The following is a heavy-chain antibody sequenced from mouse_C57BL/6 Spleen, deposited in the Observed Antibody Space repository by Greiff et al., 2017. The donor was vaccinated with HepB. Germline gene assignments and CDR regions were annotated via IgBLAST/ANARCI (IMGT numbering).Heavy chain of an antibody. Sequence: VQRVESGPELVKPGASVKISCKASGYAFSSSWMNWVKQRPGKGLEWIGRIYPGDGDTNYNGKFKGKATLTADKSSSTAYMQLSSLTSEDSAVYFCASRGDAMDYWGQGTSVTVSS. CDR3: ASRGDAMDY. D-gene: IGHD3-3*01. CDR2: IYPGDGDT. J-gene: IGHJ4*01. V-gene: IGHV1-82*01. CDR1: GYAFSSSW.